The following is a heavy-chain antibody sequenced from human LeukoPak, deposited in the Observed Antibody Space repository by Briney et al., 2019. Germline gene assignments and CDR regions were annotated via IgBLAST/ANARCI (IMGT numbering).Heavy chain of an antibody. CDR3: AKEVVLGETNYYGMDV. V-gene: IGHV3-23*01. Sequence: GGSLRLSCAASGFNFRGYAMSWVRQAPGKGLEWVSSISGSATRAHYAESVRGRFTISRDNVQNTLHLQMTGLRADDTAVYYCAKEVVLGETNYYGMDVWGQGTTVSVSS. J-gene: IGHJ6*02. CDR1: GFNFRGYA. D-gene: IGHD1-26*01. CDR2: ISGSATRA.